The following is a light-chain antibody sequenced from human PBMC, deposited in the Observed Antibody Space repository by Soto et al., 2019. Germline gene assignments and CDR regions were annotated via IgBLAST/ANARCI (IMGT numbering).Light chain of an antibody. CDR2: DNT. J-gene: IGLJ2*01. CDR1: RSNIGASYD. CDR3: QSYDSSLSALV. Sequence: QPVLTQPPSLSGAPGQRVTISCSGSRSNIGASYDVHWYQQLPGSAPKLLIFDNTNRPSGVPDRFSGSKSGTSASLAITGLQSEDEADYYCQSYDSSLSALVFGGGTKLTVL. V-gene: IGLV1-40*01.